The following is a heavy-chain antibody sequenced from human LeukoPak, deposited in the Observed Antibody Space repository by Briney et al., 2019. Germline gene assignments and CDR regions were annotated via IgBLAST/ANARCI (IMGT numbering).Heavy chain of an antibody. CDR3: ARTYCGGDCYSGRSWFDL. J-gene: IGHJ5*02. CDR2: INHSGST. Sequence: SETLSLTCAVYGGSFSGYYWSWIRQPPGKGLEWIGEINHSGSTNYNPSLKSRVTISVDTSKNQFSLKLSSVTAADTAVYYCARTYCGGDCYSGRSWFDLWGQGTLVTVFS. CDR1: GGSFSGYY. V-gene: IGHV4-34*01. D-gene: IGHD2-21*02.